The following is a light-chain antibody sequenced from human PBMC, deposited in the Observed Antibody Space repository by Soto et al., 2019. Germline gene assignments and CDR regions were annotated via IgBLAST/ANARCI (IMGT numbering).Light chain of an antibody. CDR3: HQSYTTPT. CDR2: TAS. Sequence: DIQMTQSPSSLSASVGDRVTITCRTSQSINIYLNWYQQKPGKAPKLLIYTASTSQSGVPSRFSASRSGADITLTISSLQPEDFATYYCHQSYTTPTFGQGTKLEIK. CDR1: QSINIY. J-gene: IGKJ2*01. V-gene: IGKV1-39*01.